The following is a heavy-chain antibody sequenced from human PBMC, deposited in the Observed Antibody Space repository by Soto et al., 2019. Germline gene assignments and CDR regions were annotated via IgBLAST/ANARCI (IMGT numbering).Heavy chain of an antibody. CDR1: GYTFTGYY. J-gene: IGHJ4*02. CDR2: INPNSGGT. Sequence: ASVKISCKASGYTFTGYYMHWVRQAPGQGLEWMGWINPNSGGTNYAQKFQGRVTMTRDTSISTAYMELSRLRSDDTAVYYCARDLYDFWSGWFDYWGQGTLVTVSS. CDR3: ARDLYDFWSGWFDY. D-gene: IGHD3-3*01. V-gene: IGHV1-2*02.